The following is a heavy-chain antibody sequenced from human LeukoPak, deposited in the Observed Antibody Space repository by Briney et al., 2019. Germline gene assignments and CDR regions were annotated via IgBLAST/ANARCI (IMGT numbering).Heavy chain of an antibody. CDR3: ARSFHCSGGRCYLDFLL. V-gene: IGHV3-13*01. CDR1: GFTFNNYD. J-gene: IGHJ1*01. Sequence: GGSLRPSCAASGFTFNNYDMHWARQATGKGREWVAAIGTEGDTYYPDSVKGRFTISRENGKNSLFLQMDSLRAGDSAVYYCARSFHCSGGRCYLDFLLWDQGTLVTVSS. CDR2: IGTEGDT. D-gene: IGHD2-15*01.